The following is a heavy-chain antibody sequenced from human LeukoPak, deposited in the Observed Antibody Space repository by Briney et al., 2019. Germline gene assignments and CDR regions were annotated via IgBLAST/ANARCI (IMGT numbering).Heavy chain of an antibody. V-gene: IGHV4-59*01. Sequence: SETLSLSCTVSGGSISSYYWSWIRQPPGKGLEWIGYIYYSGSTNYNPSLKSRVTISVDTSKNQFSLKLSSVTAADTAVYYCARESCSGGSCYSDYWGQGTLVTVSS. CDR2: IYYSGST. CDR1: GGSISSYY. D-gene: IGHD2-15*01. CDR3: ARESCSGGSCYSDY. J-gene: IGHJ4*02.